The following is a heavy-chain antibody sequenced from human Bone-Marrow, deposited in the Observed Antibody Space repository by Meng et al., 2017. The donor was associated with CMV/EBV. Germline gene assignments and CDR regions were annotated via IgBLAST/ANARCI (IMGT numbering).Heavy chain of an antibody. J-gene: IGHJ4*02. Sequence: SGFNLSSYAMYWVHQDPGKGLEWVAVISYDGSNKYYADSVKGRFTISRDNSKNTLYLQMNSLRAEDTAVYYCARGAGAVVIDSYYFDYWGQGTLVTVSS. D-gene: IGHD2-21*01. CDR1: GFNLSSYA. CDR2: ISYDGSNK. CDR3: ARGAGAVVIDSYYFDY. V-gene: IGHV3-30*04.